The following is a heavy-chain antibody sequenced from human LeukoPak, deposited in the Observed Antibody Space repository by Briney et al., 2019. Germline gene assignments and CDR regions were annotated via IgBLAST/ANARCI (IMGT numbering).Heavy chain of an antibody. CDR2: INAGNGNT. CDR3: ARAPVTTPWFDP. V-gene: IGHV1-3*01. Sequence: ASVKVSCKASGYTFTSYAMHWVRQAPGQRLEWMGRINAGNGNTKYSQKFQGRVTITRDTSASTAYMELSSLRSEDTAVYYCARAPVTTPWFDPWGQGTLVTVSS. J-gene: IGHJ5*02. CDR1: GYTFTSYA. D-gene: IGHD4-17*01.